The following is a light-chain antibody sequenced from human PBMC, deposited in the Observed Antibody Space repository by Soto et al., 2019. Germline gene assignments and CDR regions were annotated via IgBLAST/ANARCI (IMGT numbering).Light chain of an antibody. CDR3: SSYTSSSIVV. V-gene: IGLV2-14*01. CDR1: SSDVGGYNY. Sequence: QSALTQPASVSGSPGQSITISCTGTSSDVGGYNYVSWYQQHPGKAPKLMTYDVSNRPSGVSNRFSGSKSGNTASLTISGLQAEDEADYYCSSYTSSSIVVFGGGTKVTVL. CDR2: DVS. J-gene: IGLJ2*01.